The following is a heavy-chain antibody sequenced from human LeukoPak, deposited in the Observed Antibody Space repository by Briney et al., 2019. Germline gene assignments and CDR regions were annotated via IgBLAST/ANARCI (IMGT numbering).Heavy chain of an antibody. Sequence: SQTLSLTCTVSGGSISSGDYYWSWIRQPPGKGLEWIGYIYHSGSTYYNPSLKSRVTISVDTSKNQFSLKLSSVTAADTAVYYCARTVDTAMAFDYWGQGTLVTVSS. D-gene: IGHD5-18*01. CDR3: ARTVDTAMAFDY. V-gene: IGHV4-30-4*08. CDR2: IYHSGST. J-gene: IGHJ4*02. CDR1: GGSISSGDYY.